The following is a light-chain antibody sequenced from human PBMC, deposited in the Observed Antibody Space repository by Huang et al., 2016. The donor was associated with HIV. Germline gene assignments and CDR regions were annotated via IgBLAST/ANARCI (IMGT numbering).Light chain of an antibody. Sequence: DIVMTQSPDSLAVSLGEMATINCKSSQSVLYRSNNKNYLAWYQKKPGQPPKRLIYWASTRESGVPDRFTGSGSGTDFSLTISSLQAEDVAVYYCQQYDTSPWTFGQGTKVEIK. CDR3: QQYDTSPWT. CDR2: WAS. J-gene: IGKJ1*01. CDR1: QSVLYRSNNKNY. V-gene: IGKV4-1*01.